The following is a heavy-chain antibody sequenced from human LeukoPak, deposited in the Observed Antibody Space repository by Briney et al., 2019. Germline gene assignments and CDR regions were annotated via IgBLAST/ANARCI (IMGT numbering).Heavy chain of an antibody. CDR3: AGAYYYGSGSYLDY. CDR1: GGSISSYY. Sequence: SETLSLTCTVSGGSISSYYWSWIRQPAGKGLEWIGRIYTSGSTNYNPSLKSRVTMSVDTSKNQFSLKLSSVTAADTAVYYCAGAYYYGSGSYLDYWGQGTLVTVSS. J-gene: IGHJ4*02. CDR2: IYTSGST. V-gene: IGHV4-4*07. D-gene: IGHD3-10*01.